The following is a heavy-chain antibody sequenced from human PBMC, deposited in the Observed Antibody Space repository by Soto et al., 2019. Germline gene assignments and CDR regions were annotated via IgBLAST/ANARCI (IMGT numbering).Heavy chain of an antibody. Sequence: SQTLSLTCVISGDSVSSNSAAWNWIRLSPSRGLEWLARTYYRSRWYNDYAVSVRSRITVNPDTSKKQFSLQLTSVTPEDTAVYYCAGTTSHHWLYMDVWGKGATVTVSS. CDR2: TYYRSRWYN. CDR3: AGTTSHHWLYMDV. J-gene: IGHJ6*03. D-gene: IGHD1-7*01. V-gene: IGHV6-1*01. CDR1: GDSVSSNSAA.